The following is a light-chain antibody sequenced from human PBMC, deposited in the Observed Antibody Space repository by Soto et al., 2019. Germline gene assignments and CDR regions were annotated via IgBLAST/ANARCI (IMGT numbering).Light chain of an antibody. CDR2: GAS. J-gene: IGKJ1*01. CDR1: QSIGLA. V-gene: IGKV3-15*01. Sequence: EIVLTQSPATLSLSPGERATLSCRASQSIGLAIAWYQHKPGQAPRLLIYGASTRATGIPARFSGSGSGTEFTLTISSLQSEDSAVYYCQQHDDWPRTFGQGTKVDIK. CDR3: QQHDDWPRT.